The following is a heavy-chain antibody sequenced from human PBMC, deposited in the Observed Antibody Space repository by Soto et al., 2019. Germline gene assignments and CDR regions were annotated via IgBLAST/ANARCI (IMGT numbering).Heavy chain of an antibody. V-gene: IGHV4-31*03. D-gene: IGHD6-13*01. CDR1: GGTISSGGYY. J-gene: IGHJ5*02. CDR3: ARVADQQQLVVWFDP. CDR2: IYYSGST. Sequence: SDTLYITSTVSGGTISSGGYYWRWIRQHPGKGLEWIGYIYYSGSTYYNPSLKSRVTISVDTSKNQFSLKLSSVTAADTAVYYCARVADQQQLVVWFDPWGQGTLVTVS.